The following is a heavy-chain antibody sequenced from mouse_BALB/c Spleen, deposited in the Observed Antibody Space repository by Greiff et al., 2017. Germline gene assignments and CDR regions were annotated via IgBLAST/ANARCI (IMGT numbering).Heavy chain of an antibody. CDR2: IYPYNGGT. CDR3: ALNWDGYYIDY. V-gene: IGHV1S29*02. CDR1: GYTFTDYN. Sequence: EVQLQQSGPELVKPGASVKISCKASGYTFTDYNMYWVKQSHGKSLEWIGYIYPYNGGTGYNQKFKSKATLTVDNSSSTAYMELRSLTSEDSAVYYCALNWDGYYIDYWGQGTTLTVSS. J-gene: IGHJ2*01. D-gene: IGHD4-1*01.